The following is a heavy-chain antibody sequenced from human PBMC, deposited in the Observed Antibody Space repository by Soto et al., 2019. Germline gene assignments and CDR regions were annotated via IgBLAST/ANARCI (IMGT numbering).Heavy chain of an antibody. D-gene: IGHD2-2*01. J-gene: IGHJ5*02. Sequence: QVQLVQSGAEVKKPGASVKVSCKASGYTFTGYYMHWVRQAPGQGLEWMGWINTNSGGTNYAQKFQGRVTMPRDTSISTAYMELSRLRSYDTALYYCARGEYQLLGGWFDPWGQGTLVTVSS. CDR1: GYTFTGYY. V-gene: IGHV1-2*02. CDR3: ARGEYQLLGGWFDP. CDR2: INTNSGGT.